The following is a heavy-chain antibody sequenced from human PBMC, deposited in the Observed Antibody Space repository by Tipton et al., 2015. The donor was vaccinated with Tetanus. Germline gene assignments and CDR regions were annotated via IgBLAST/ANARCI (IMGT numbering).Heavy chain of an antibody. V-gene: IGHV4-59*01. D-gene: IGHD3-16*01. Sequence: LRLSCAASGFTFSSYAMSWIRQPPGKGLEWIGYIYYIGSTNYNPSLKSRVTISVDTSKNQFSLKLSSVTAADTAVYYCASTVGHSGGYYYYYGMDVWGQGTTVTVSS. J-gene: IGHJ6*02. CDR3: ASTVGHSGGYYYYYGMDV. CDR1: GFTFSSYA. CDR2: IYYIGST.